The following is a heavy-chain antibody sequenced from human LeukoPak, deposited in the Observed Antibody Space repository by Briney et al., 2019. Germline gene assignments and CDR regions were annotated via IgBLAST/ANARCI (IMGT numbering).Heavy chain of an antibody. CDR3: ARDSAAAAGTPDY. CDR1: GFTLNSYT. J-gene: IGHJ4*02. CDR2: ISGSSTYI. Sequence: GGSLRLSCAASGFTLNSYTMNWVRQAPGRGLEWVSSISGSSTYIYYADSLKGRFTVSRDNAKNSLYLQMNSLRAEDTAVYYCARDSAAAAGTPDYWGQGTLVTVSS. V-gene: IGHV3-21*01. D-gene: IGHD6-13*01.